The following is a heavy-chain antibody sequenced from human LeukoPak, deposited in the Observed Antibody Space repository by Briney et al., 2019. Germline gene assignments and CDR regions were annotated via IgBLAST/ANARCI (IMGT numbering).Heavy chain of an antibody. Sequence: HPGGSLRLSCAASGLTFSSSAMSWVRQAPGKGLEWVSAISGSGGSTYYADSVEGRFTISRDNSKNTLYLQMNSLRAEDTAVYYCAQGGEDYDYFDYWGQGTLVTVSS. CDR3: AQGGEDYDYFDY. V-gene: IGHV3-23*01. CDR1: GLTFSSSA. CDR2: ISGSGGST. D-gene: IGHD4-17*01. J-gene: IGHJ4*02.